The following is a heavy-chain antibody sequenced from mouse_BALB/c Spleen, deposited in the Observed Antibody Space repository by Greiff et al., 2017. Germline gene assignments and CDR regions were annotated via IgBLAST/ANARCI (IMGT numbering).Heavy chain of an antibody. Sequence: EVKLQESGPELGKPGASVKISCKASGYSFTGYNMYWVKQSHRKSLEWIGYIDPYNGGTSYNQKSKGKATLTVDKSSSTAYMHLNSLTSEDSAIYYCARGAKGAMDYWGQGTSVTVSS. CDR2: IDPYNGGT. V-gene: IGHV1S135*01. J-gene: IGHJ4*01. CDR1: GYSFTGYN. CDR3: ARGAKGAMDY.